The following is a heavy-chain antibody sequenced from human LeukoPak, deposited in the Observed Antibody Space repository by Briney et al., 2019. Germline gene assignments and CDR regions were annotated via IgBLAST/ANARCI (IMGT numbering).Heavy chain of an antibody. J-gene: IGHJ3*02. CDR2: INHSGST. V-gene: IGHV4-39*07. D-gene: IGHD6-13*01. CDR3: ASLRTIAAAGPVDAFDI. Sequence: SETLSLTCTVSGGSISSSSYSWSWIRQPPGKGLEWIGEINHSGSTNYNPSLKSRVTISVDTSKNQFSLKLSSVTAADTAVYYCASLRTIAAAGPVDAFDIWGQGTMVTVSS. CDR1: GGSISSSSYS.